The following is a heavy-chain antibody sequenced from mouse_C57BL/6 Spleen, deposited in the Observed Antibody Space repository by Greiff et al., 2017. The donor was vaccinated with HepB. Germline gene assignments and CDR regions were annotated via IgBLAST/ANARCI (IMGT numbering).Heavy chain of an antibody. CDR1: GYAFSSSW. V-gene: IGHV1-82*01. CDR3: ARNYYSNYVGAMDY. J-gene: IGHJ4*01. CDR2: IYPGDGDT. Sequence: QVQLKESGPELVKPGASVKISCKASGYAFSSSWMNWVKQRPGKGLEWIGRIYPGDGDTNYNGKFKGKATLTADKSSSTAYMQLSSLTSEDSAVYFCARNYYSNYVGAMDYWGQGTSVTVSS. D-gene: IGHD2-5*01.